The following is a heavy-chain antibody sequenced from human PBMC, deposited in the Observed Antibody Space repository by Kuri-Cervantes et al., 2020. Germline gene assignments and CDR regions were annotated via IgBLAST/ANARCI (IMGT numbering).Heavy chain of an antibody. CDR1: GYSFTSNA. J-gene: IGHJ4*02. D-gene: IGHD6-13*01. CDR2: INAGNGYT. Sequence: ASVKVSCKASGYSFTSNAVHWVRQAPGQRLEWMGWINAGNGYTKYSQKFQGRVTITRDTSASTAYMELSSLRSEDTAVYYCARGRRIAAAGGGTFAYWGQGTLVTVSS. V-gene: IGHV1-3*01. CDR3: ARGRRIAAAGGGTFAY.